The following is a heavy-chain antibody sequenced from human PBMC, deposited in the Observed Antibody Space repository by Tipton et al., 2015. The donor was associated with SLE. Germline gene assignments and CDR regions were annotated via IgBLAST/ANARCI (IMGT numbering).Heavy chain of an antibody. Sequence: TLSLTCAVYGGSISSSSSYYWAWIRQPPGKGVEWIGEINHRGSTNYNPSLKSRVTISVDTSKNQFSLKLRSVTAADTAVYYCAGRNYYDPFDYWGQGTLVTVSS. CDR1: GGSISSSSSYY. CDR3: AGRNYYDPFDY. D-gene: IGHD3-22*01. V-gene: IGHV4-34*01. CDR2: INHRGST. J-gene: IGHJ4*02.